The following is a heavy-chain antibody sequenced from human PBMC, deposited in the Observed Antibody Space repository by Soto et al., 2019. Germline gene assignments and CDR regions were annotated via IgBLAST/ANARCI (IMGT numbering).Heavy chain of an antibody. V-gene: IGHV4-59*01. CDR2: IYYSGST. CDR1: GGSISSYY. D-gene: IGHD2-15*01. CDR3: ARWRGYCSGGSCYSVWFDP. J-gene: IGHJ5*02. Sequence: SETLSLTCTVPGGSISSYYWSWIRQPPGKGLEWIGYIYYSGSTNYNPSLKSRVTISVDTSKNQFSLKLSSVTAADTAVYYCARWRGYCSGGSCYSVWFDPWGQGTLVTVSS.